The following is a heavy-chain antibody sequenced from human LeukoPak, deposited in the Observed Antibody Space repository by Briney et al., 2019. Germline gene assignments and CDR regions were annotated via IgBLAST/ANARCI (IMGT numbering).Heavy chain of an antibody. CDR2: ISYSGST. V-gene: IGHV4-39*07. D-gene: IGHD6-13*01. CDR1: GGSISGSRYY. Sequence: SETLSLTCTGSGGSISGSRYYWGWIRQPPGKGLEWIGGISYSGSTYYNPSLKNRVTISVDTSKNQFSLKLSSVTAADTAVYYCARTGGLYRSNWYYSDQWGQGTLVTVSS. J-gene: IGHJ4*02. CDR3: ARTGGLYRSNWYYSDQ.